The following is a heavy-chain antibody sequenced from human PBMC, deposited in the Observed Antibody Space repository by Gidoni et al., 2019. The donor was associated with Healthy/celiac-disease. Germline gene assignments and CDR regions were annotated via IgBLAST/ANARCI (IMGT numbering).Heavy chain of an antibody. V-gene: IGHV4-59*08. CDR3: ARHGGSSWYGGWFDP. J-gene: IGHJ5*02. D-gene: IGHD6-13*01. CDR2: IYYSGST. CDR1: GGHTSSYY. Sequence: QVQLQESGPGLVKPSETLSRTCTVPGGHTSSYYWGWIRQPPGKGLEWIGYIYYSGSTNYNPSLKRRVTISVDTSMCLFALKLSSVTAADTAVYYCARHGGSSWYGGWFDPWGQGTLVTVSA.